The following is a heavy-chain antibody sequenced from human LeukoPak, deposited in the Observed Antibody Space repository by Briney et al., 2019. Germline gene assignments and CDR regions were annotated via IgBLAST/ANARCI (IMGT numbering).Heavy chain of an antibody. CDR1: GLTFTNYW. V-gene: IGHV3-7*01. Sequence: PGGSLRLSCTASGLTFTNYWMIWVRQAPGKGLGWVANINHDASEKYYVGSVEGRFTISRDNAKNSLFLQMNSLRAEDTGVYYCATSSYSSSSSWGQGTLVTVSS. CDR3: ATSSYSSSSS. J-gene: IGHJ5*02. D-gene: IGHD6-6*01. CDR2: INHDASEK.